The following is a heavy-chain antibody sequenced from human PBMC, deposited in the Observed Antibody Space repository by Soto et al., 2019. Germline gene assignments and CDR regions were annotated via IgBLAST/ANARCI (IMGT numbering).Heavy chain of an antibody. CDR2: ITTAGDT. CDR3: ARELHGGSYGMDV. J-gene: IGHJ6*02. Sequence: EVQLVESGGGLVQPGGSLRLSCAASGFTFINYDMPWFRQVTGKGLEWVSGITTAGDTYYPGSVKGRFTISREKAKNSLYLQMNSLSAGDTAVYYCARELHGGSYGMDVWGQGTTVTVSS. CDR1: GFTFINYD. V-gene: IGHV3-13*01.